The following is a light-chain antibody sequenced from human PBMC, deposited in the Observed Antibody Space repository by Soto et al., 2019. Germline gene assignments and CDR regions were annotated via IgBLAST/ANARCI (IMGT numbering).Light chain of an antibody. CDR3: SSYAGSNNFV. J-gene: IGLJ1*01. CDR2: EVS. Sequence: QSVLTQPPSASGSPGQSVTISCSGTSSDVGGYNYVSWHQQHPGKAPKLMISEVSKRPSGVPDRLSGSKSGNTASLIVSGLQAEDEADYYCSSYAGSNNFVFGTG. V-gene: IGLV2-8*01. CDR1: SSDVGGYNY.